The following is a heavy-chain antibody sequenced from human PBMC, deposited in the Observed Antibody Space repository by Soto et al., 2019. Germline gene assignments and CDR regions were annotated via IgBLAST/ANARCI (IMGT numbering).Heavy chain of an antibody. Sequence: ASVKVSCKASGYTFTSYGISWVRQAPGQGLEWMGWISAYNGNTNYAQKLQGRVTMTTDTSTSTAYMELRSLRSDDTAVYYCARDAGYCSSTSCYTMDDWFYPWGQGTLVTVSS. J-gene: IGHJ5*02. CDR1: GYTFTSYG. V-gene: IGHV1-18*04. CDR2: ISAYNGNT. D-gene: IGHD2-2*02. CDR3: ARDAGYCSSTSCYTMDDWFYP.